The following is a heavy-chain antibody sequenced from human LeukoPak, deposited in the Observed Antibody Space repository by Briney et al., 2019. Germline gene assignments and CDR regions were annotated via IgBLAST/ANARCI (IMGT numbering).Heavy chain of an antibody. CDR1: GGSFSGYY. D-gene: IGHD1-1*01. CDR2: INHSGST. V-gene: IGHV4-34*01. CDR3: ARCARGLVHPFDY. J-gene: IGHJ4*02. Sequence: SETLSLTCAVYGGSFSGYYWRWIRQPPGKGLEWIGEINHSGSTNYNPSFKSRVTISVDTSKNQLSLQLRTVTAAETAVDYCARCARGLVHPFDYWGEGALVTVSP.